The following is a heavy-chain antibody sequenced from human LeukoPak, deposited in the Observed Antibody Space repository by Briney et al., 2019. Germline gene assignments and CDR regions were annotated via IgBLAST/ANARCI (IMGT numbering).Heavy chain of an antibody. CDR1: GGSISSSSYY. V-gene: IGHV4-39*01. CDR3: ARLGGYYPYYLDC. Sequence: SETLSLTCSVSGGSISSSSYYWGWMRQPPGKGLEWIGSIYYSGSTYYNPSLKSRGTISVDTSKNQFSLKLSSVTAADTAVYYCARLGGYYPYYLDCWGQGTLVTVSS. J-gene: IGHJ4*02. CDR2: IYYSGST. D-gene: IGHD3-3*01.